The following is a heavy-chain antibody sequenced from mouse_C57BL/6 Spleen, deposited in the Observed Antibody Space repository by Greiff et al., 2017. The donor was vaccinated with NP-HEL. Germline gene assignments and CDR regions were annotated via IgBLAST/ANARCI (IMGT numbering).Heavy chain of an antibody. J-gene: IGHJ2*01. V-gene: IGHV3-6*01. CDR3: ASLGVLYYFDY. CDR2: ISYDGSN. D-gene: IGHD4-1*01. Sequence: EVQLQQSGPGLVKPSQSLSLTCSVTGYSITSGYYWNWIRQFPGNKLEWMGYISYDGSNNYNPSLKNRISITRDTSKNQFFLKLNSVTTEDTATYYCASLGVLYYFDYWGQGTTLTVSS. CDR1: GYSITSGYY.